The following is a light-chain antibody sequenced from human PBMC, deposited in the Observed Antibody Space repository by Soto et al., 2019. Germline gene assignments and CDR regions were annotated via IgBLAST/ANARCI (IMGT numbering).Light chain of an antibody. Sequence: DIQMTQSPSSLSASVGDRVTLTCRASQDISHYLAWYQQRPGNVPKLLIYYASTLQSVVPSRFSGSGSGTDFTLTISSLQAEDVATYYCLKYNKDAPGTFGQGTKVEI. CDR3: LKYNKDAPGT. V-gene: IGKV1-27*01. CDR2: YAS. CDR1: QDISHY. J-gene: IGKJ1*01.